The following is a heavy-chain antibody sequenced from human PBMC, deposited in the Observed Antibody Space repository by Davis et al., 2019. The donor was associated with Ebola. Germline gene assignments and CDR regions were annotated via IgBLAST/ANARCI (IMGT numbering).Heavy chain of an antibody. CDR3: ARSYDFWSGYPSRYYGMDV. D-gene: IGHD3-3*01. J-gene: IGHJ6*02. V-gene: IGHV4-34*01. Sequence: MPSETLSLTCAVYGGSFSGYYWSWIRQPPGKGLEWIGEIYHSGSTNYNPSLKSRVTISVDTSKNQFSLKLSSVTAADTAVYYCARSYDFWSGYPSRYYGMDVWGQGTTVTVSS. CDR1: GGSFSGYY. CDR2: IYHSGST.